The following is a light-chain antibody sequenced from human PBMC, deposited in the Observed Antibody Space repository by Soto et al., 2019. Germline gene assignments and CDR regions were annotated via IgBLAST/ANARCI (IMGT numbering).Light chain of an antibody. CDR1: TSDDY. Sequence: QPVLTQPASLSGSPGQSITISCTGTTSDDYVSWYQQPPGKAPKLLIYEVVNRPSEVSDRFSGSKSDSTASLTISGLQADDEAHYYCCSYTSDNSWVFGTGTKLTVL. CDR3: CSYTSDNSWV. CDR2: EVV. J-gene: IGLJ1*01. V-gene: IGLV2-14*01.